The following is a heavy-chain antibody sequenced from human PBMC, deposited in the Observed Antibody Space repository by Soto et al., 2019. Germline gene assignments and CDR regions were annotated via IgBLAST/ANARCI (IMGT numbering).Heavy chain of an antibody. Sequence: QVHLQQSGPVLVNPSETLSLTCTVSGGSMSSYYWTWLRQPAGKGLEWIGRVYSIGGTHYNPSLKSRVTISLDTSKNQFALRLLSVTDADTAVYYCARGQRFSDWFDPWGQGTLVTVSS. CDR3: ARGQRFSDWFDP. V-gene: IGHV4-4*07. D-gene: IGHD3-3*01. CDR2: VYSIGGT. J-gene: IGHJ5*02. CDR1: GGSMSSYY.